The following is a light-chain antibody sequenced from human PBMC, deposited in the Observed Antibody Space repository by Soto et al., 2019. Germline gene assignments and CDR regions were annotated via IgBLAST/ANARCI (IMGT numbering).Light chain of an antibody. CDR3: QQYNSYPST. Sequence: DIQMTQSPSTLSASVGDRVTITCRASQSISSWLAWYQQKPGKAPKLLIYKASSLESGVPSRFSVSGSGTEFTLTISSVQPDDFATYYCQQYNSYPSTCGQGTKVEIK. CDR1: QSISSW. J-gene: IGKJ1*01. V-gene: IGKV1-5*03. CDR2: KAS.